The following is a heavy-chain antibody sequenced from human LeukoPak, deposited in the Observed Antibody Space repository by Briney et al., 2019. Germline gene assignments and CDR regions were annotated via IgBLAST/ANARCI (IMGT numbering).Heavy chain of an antibody. CDR1: GGSFSGYY. Sequence: PSETLSLTCAVYGGSFSGYYWSWIRQPPGKGLEWIGEINHSGSTNYNPSLKSRVTISVDTSKNQFSLKLSSVTAADTAVYYCAREIAAAFAIWGQGTLVTVSS. V-gene: IGHV4-34*01. CDR2: INHSGST. CDR3: AREIAAAFAI. D-gene: IGHD2-2*01. J-gene: IGHJ4*02.